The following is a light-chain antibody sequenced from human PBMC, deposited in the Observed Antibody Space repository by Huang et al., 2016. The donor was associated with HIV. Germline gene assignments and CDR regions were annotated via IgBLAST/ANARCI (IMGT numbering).Light chain of an antibody. Sequence: EIVLTQSPDTLSLSPGERAAVSCRVSQTIKNSYLAWYQQKPGQGPRLLIYGASSRATDIPDRFSGRWSGTDFTLTINRLEPEDFAVYYCQQYDSSQGISFGQGTRLEMK. CDR1: QTIKNSY. J-gene: IGKJ5*01. V-gene: IGKV3-20*01. CDR3: QQYDSSQGIS. CDR2: GAS.